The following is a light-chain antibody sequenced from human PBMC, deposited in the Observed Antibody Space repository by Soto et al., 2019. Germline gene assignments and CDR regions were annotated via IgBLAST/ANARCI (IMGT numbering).Light chain of an antibody. CDR1: QSVSSN. J-gene: IGKJ5*01. Sequence: EVVMTQSPVTLSLSPGERATLSCRASQSVSSNFLDWYQQKPGQAPRLLIYGASNRATGIPARFSGSGSGTDVTLTISILEPEDFAVYYLQQRSNWPPGVTFGQGTRLEIK. V-gene: IGKV3-11*01. CDR3: QQRSNWPPGVT. CDR2: GAS.